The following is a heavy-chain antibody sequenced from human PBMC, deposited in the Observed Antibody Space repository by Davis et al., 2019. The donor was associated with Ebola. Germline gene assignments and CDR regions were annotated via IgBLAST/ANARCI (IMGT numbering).Heavy chain of an antibody. CDR3: ATGGNGHFDL. CDR1: GGSISSSSYY. D-gene: IGHD4-23*01. V-gene: IGHV4-39*01. J-gene: IGHJ2*01. Sequence: SETLSLTCTVSGGSISSSSYYWGWIRQPPGKGLEWIGSIYYSGSTYYNPSLKSRVTISVDTSKNQFSLKLSSVTAADTAVYYCATGGNGHFDLWGRGTLVTVSS. CDR2: IYYSGST.